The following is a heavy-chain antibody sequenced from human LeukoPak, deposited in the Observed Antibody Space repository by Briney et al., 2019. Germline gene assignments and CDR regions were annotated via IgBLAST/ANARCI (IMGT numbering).Heavy chain of an antibody. CDR2: ISGSGGST. Sequence: GGSLRLSCAASGFTFSSYAMSWVRQAPGKGLEWVSAISGSGGSTYFADSVKGRFTISRDNSKNTLYLQMNSLRAEDTAVYYCAKTWTQLHAFDYWGQGTLVTVSS. J-gene: IGHJ4*02. D-gene: IGHD5-18*01. CDR3: AKTWTQLHAFDY. V-gene: IGHV3-23*01. CDR1: GFTFSSYA.